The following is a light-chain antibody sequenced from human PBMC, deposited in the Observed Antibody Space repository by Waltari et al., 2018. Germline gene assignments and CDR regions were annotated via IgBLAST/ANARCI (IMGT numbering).Light chain of an antibody. V-gene: IGKV1-12*01. Sequence: DIQMTQPPSSVSASLRDRVTITCRASQDIGDRLAWHQQKPGNAPNLLLYGSASLQAGVPSRFSGSGSATEFTLTISALQPEDFATYYCQQAKSFPITFGPGTKVDIK. CDR1: QDIGDR. CDR3: QQAKSFPIT. J-gene: IGKJ3*01. CDR2: GSA.